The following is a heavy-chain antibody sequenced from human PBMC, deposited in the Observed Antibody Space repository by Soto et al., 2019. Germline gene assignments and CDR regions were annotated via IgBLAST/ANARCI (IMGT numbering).Heavy chain of an antibody. CDR1: GFSLSTVGGG. J-gene: IGHJ3*02. V-gene: IGHV2-5*02. D-gene: IGHD6-6*01. CDR2: IYWDDDK. Sequence: QITLKESGPTLVKPTQTPPLPSSSPGFSLSTVGGGVAWFLHPPEKPLKGLALIYWDDDKRYSPSLKSRLTITKDTSKNQVVLTMTNMDPVDTATYYCAHRRARTAARDDAYDIWGQGTMVTVSS. CDR3: AHRRARTAARDDAYDI.